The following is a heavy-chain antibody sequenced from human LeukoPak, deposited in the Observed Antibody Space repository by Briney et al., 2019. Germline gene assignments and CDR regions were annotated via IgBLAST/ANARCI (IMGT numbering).Heavy chain of an antibody. CDR3: ARSVSSGWYSGWFDP. CDR2: IYPGDSDT. J-gene: IGHJ5*02. Sequence: GESLKISCKGSGYSFTSYWIGWVRQMPGKGLEWMGIIYPGDSDTRYSPSFQGQVTISADKSLSTAYLQWSSLKASDTAMYYCARSVSSGWYSGWFDPWGQGTLVTVSS. CDR1: GYSFTSYW. V-gene: IGHV5-51*01. D-gene: IGHD6-19*01.